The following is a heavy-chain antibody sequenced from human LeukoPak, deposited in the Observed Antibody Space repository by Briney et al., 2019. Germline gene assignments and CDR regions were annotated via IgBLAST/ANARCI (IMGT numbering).Heavy chain of an antibody. D-gene: IGHD6-19*01. CDR1: GFTVSSNY. V-gene: IGHV3-66*01. Sequence: GGSLRLSCAASGFTVSSNYMSWVRQAPGKGLEWVAVIYSGGSTYYADSVKGRFTISRDNSKNTLYLQMNSLRAEDTAVYYCARAPYSSGWYDYGMDVWGQGTTVTVSS. J-gene: IGHJ6*02. CDR2: IYSGGST. CDR3: ARAPYSSGWYDYGMDV.